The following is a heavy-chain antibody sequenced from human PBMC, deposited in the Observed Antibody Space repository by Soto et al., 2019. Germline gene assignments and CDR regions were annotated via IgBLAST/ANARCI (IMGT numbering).Heavy chain of an antibody. CDR3: ARDQLDTAEPDYYYYGMDV. Sequence: GGSLRLSCAASGFTFSDYYMSWIRQAPGKGLEWVSYISSSSSYTNYADSVKGPFTISRDNAKNSLYRQMNSLRAEETAVYYCARDQLDTAEPDYYYYGMDVWGQGTTVTVSS. CDR1: GFTFSDYY. CDR2: ISSSSSYT. J-gene: IGHJ6*02. D-gene: IGHD5-18*01. V-gene: IGHV3-11*06.